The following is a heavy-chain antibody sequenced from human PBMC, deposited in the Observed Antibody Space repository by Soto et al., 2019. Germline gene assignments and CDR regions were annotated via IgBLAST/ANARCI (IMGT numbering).Heavy chain of an antibody. CDR1: GDTFNFYS. CDR3: ATSYGSGYRAFDF. CDR2: VNPILSMS. V-gene: IGHV1-69*04. D-gene: IGHD3-10*01. Sequence: QVPLVQSGAEVKRPGSSVKVSCKASGDTFNFYSINWVRQAPGLGLEWMGRVNPILSMSNYAQRFQGRVTMTADKSTSTAYMELSGLRSEDTAIYYCATSYGSGYRAFDFWGKGALVTVSS. J-gene: IGHJ4*02.